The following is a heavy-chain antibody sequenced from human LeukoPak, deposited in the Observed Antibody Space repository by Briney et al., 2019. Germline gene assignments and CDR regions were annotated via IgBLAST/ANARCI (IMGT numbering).Heavy chain of an antibody. J-gene: IGHJ4*02. V-gene: IGHV3-15*01. D-gene: IGHD3-3*01. CDR2: INTRTDGATT. CDR1: GFAFNGTW. Sequence: GGSLRLSCAGSGFAFNGTWLNWVRQAPGQGLEWVGRINTRTDGATTTYAAPVKGRFTISRDDSKSTLYLEMNSLKTEDTAVYYCTTEFWYYFNNWGQGTLVTVSS. CDR3: TTEFWYYFNN.